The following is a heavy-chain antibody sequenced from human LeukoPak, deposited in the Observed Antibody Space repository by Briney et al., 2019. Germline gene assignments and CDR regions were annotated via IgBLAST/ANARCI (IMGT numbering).Heavy chain of an antibody. J-gene: IGHJ6*03. CDR1: GFTVSSNS. D-gene: IGHD3-10*01. V-gene: IGHV3-23*01. CDR3: TKEGVRGVIGYYYHYMDV. Sequence: PGGSLRLSCTVSGFTVSSNSMSWVRQAPGKGLEWVSAISGSGGSTYYADSVKGRFTISRDNSKNTLYLQMNSLRAEDTAVYYCTKEGVRGVIGYYYHYMDVWGKGTTVTVSS. CDR2: ISGSGGST.